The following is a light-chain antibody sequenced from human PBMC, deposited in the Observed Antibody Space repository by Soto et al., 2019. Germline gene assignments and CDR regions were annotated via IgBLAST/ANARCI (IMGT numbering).Light chain of an antibody. CDR3: QAYDYRVTASV. V-gene: IGLV1-40*01. CDR2: GNR. J-gene: IGLJ3*02. Sequence: QSVLTQPPSVSGAPGQRVTISCTGNSSNLGAGYDVHWYQQLPGAAPKLVIFGNRNRPSGVPERFSGSKSGTSASLAITGIQAEDEADYYGQAYDYRVTASVFCGGTKLTVL. CDR1: SSNLGAGYD.